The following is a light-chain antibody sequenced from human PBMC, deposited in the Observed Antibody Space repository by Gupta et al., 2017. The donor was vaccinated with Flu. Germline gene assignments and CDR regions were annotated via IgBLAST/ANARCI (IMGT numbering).Light chain of an antibody. CDR3: MQALQTPPT. J-gene: IGKJ1*01. Sequence: ETVMTQSPLALSVTPGEAASISCRSSQSLLHINGYNYLDWYLQKPGQPPQLLIYLASKRASGVPDRFSGSGSSTTFTLKISRVEADDVGIYYCMQALQTPPTFGQGTKVEMK. V-gene: IGKV2-28*01. CDR2: LAS. CDR1: QSLLHINGYNY.